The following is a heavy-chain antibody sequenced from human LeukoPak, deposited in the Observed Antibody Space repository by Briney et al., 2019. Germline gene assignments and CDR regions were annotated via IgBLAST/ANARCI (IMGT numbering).Heavy chain of an antibody. J-gene: IGHJ4*02. CDR3: ARDPSGDSSGYPFDH. V-gene: IGHV1-2*02. CDR1: GYTFIGYY. Sequence: GASVTVSCKASGYTFIGYYIQWVRQAPGQGPEWMGWINPDSSITNYAQKFQGRVTMTRDTSINTAYMEVSRLRSDDTAVYYCARDPSGDSSGYPFDHWGQGTLVTVSS. CDR2: INPDSSIT. D-gene: IGHD3-22*01.